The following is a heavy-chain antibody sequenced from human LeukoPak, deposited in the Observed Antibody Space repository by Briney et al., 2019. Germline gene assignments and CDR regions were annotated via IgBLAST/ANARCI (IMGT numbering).Heavy chain of an antibody. CDR1: GFTFSSHW. D-gene: IGHD2-15*01. J-gene: IGHJ4*02. CDR3: ARGYCSDGSCSRPFDY. CDR2: INSDGSTT. V-gene: IGHV3-74*01. Sequence: PGGSLRLSCAASGFTFSSHWMHWVRQAPGKGLVWVSRINSDGSTTTYADSVKGRFTISRDNANNTLYLQMNSLGAEDTAVYYCARGYCSDGSCSRPFDYWGQGTQVTVSS.